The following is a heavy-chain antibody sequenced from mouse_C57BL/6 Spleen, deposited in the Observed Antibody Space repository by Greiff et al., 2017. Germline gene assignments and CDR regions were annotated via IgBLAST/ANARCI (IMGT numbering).Heavy chain of an antibody. J-gene: IGHJ1*03. Sequence: VQLQQPGTELVKPGASVKLSCKASGYTFTSYWMHWVKQRPGQGLEWIGNINPSNGVTNYTEKFKSKATLTVDKSSSTAYMQLSILPSEYSAVYYCARCSDVYPSWYFYVWGTGTTVTVSS. CDR2: INPSNGVT. CDR3: ARCSDVYPSWYFYV. V-gene: IGHV1-53*01. CDR1: GYTFTSYW. D-gene: IGHD2-3*01.